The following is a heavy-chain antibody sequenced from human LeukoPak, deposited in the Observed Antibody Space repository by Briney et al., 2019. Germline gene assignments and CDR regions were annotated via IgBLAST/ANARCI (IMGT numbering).Heavy chain of an antibody. D-gene: IGHD3-22*01. Sequence: ASVKVSCKASGYTFTSYGISWVRQAPGQGLERMGWISAYNGNTNYAQKLQGRVTMTTDTSTSTAYMELRSLRSDDTAVYYCARDDYYDISGYYYAGDAFDIWGQGTMVTVSS. V-gene: IGHV1-18*01. CDR3: ARDDYYDISGYYYAGDAFDI. J-gene: IGHJ3*02. CDR1: GYTFTSYG. CDR2: ISAYNGNT.